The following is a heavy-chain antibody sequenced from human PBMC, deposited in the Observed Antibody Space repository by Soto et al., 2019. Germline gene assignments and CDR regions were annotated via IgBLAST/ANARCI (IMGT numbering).Heavy chain of an antibody. D-gene: IGHD2-2*01. CDR3: ARDGVVPAAI. CDR1: GGSISSYY. Sequence: SETLSLTCTVSGGSISSYYWSWIRQPPEKGLEWIGYIYYSGSTNYNPSLKSRVTISVDTSKNQFSLKLSSVTAADTAVYYCARDGVVPAAIWGQGTLVTVSS. J-gene: IGHJ4*02. CDR2: IYYSGST. V-gene: IGHV4-59*01.